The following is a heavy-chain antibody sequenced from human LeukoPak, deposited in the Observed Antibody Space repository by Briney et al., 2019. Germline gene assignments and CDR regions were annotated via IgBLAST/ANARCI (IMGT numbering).Heavy chain of an antibody. CDR2: ISGSGGST. Sequence: GGSLRLSCAASGFTFSSYAMSWVRQAPGKGLEWVSAISGSGGSTYYADSVKGRFTISRDNSKNTLYLQMNSLRAEDTAVYYCARGPSRLCGSGSYADYWGQGTLVTVSS. J-gene: IGHJ4*02. D-gene: IGHD3-10*01. CDR1: GFTFSSYA. CDR3: ARGPSRLCGSGSYADY. V-gene: IGHV3-23*01.